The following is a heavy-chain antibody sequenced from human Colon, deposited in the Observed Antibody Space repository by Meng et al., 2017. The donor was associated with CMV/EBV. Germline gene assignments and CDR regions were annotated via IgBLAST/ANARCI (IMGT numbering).Heavy chain of an antibody. V-gene: IGHV1-2*02. J-gene: IGHJ1*01. CDR1: GYSFTGYY. Sequence: QVQLVHSGAEVGMPGASVKVSCKASGYSFTGYYIHWVRQAPGQGLEWMGWMDPTTGRTDYAQKFQGTVTMTRDTSISTAYLELSRLTSDDTAVYYCASHSSYVWGSHHWGQGTLVTGSS. CDR3: ASHSSYVWGSHH. D-gene: IGHD3-16*01. CDR2: MDPTTGRT.